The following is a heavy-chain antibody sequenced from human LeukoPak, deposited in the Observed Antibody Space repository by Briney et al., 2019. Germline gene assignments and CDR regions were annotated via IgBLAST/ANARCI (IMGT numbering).Heavy chain of an antibody. CDR3: AKVNIYYFDF. CDR1: GYTFTSYG. CDR2: ISAYNGNT. Sequence: ASVKVSCKASGYTFTSYGISWVRQAPGQRREWMGWISAYNGNTNYAQKLQGRVTMITDTSTSTAYMDLRSLRSDDTAVYYCAKVNIYYFDFWGQGTLVTVSS. V-gene: IGHV1-18*01. D-gene: IGHD1/OR15-1a*01. J-gene: IGHJ4*02.